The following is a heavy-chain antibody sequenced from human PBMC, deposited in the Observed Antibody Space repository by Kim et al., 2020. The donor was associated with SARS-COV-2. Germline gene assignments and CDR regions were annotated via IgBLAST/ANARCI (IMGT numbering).Heavy chain of an antibody. CDR1: GFTFSSYE. CDR3: AREGRSSTSLRGYMDV. J-gene: IGHJ6*03. Sequence: GGSLRLSCAASGFTFSSYEMNWVRQAPGKGLEWVSYISSSGSTIYYADSVKGRFTISRDNAKNSLYLQMNRLRAEDTAVYYCAREGRSSTSLRGYMDVWGKGTTVTVSS. V-gene: IGHV3-48*03. CDR2: ISSSGSTI. D-gene: IGHD2-2*01.